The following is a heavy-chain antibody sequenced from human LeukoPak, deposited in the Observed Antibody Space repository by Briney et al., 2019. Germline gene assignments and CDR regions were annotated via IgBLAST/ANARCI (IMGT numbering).Heavy chain of an antibody. CDR3: AKDMFAAPGRWAFDI. D-gene: IGHD3-10*02. J-gene: IGHJ3*02. V-gene: IGHV3-9*03. CDR2: ISWNSGSI. CDR1: GFTFDDYA. Sequence: GGSLRLSCVASGFTFDDYAMHWVREAPGKGLEWVSGISWNSGSIGYGDFVKGRFTISRDNAKNSLHLQMNSLRAEDMALYYCAKDMFAAPGRWAFDIWGQGTMVTVSS.